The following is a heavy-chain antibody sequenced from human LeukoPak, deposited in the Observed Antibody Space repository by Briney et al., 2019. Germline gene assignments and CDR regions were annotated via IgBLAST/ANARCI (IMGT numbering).Heavy chain of an antibody. CDR1: GGTFSSYA. Sequence: ASVKVSCKASGGTFSSYAISWVRQAPGQGLEWMGGIIPIFGTANYAQKFQGRVTITADESTSTAYMELSSLRSEDTAVYYCARDRSLAYYGSGSPNWFDPWGQGTLVTVSS. V-gene: IGHV1-69*13. CDR2: IIPIFGTA. D-gene: IGHD3-10*01. J-gene: IGHJ5*02. CDR3: ARDRSLAYYGSGSPNWFDP.